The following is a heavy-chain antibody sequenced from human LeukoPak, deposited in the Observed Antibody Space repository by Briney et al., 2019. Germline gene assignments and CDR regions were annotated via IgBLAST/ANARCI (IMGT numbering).Heavy chain of an antibody. CDR3: ARDNRILEWLGDWFDP. V-gene: IGHV4-4*07. CDR1: GGSISSYY. J-gene: IGHJ5*02. D-gene: IGHD3-3*01. Sequence: SETLSLTCTVSGGSISSYYWSWIRQPAGKGLEWIVRIYTSGSTNYNPSLKSRVTMSVDTSKNQFSLKLSSVTAADTAVYYCARDNRILEWLGDWFDPWGQGTLVTVSS. CDR2: IYTSGST.